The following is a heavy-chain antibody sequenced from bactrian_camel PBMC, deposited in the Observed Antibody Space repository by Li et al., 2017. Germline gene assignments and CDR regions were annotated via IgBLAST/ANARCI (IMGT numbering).Heavy chain of an antibody. Sequence: HVQLVESGGGSVQAGGSLRLSCAATGYTGNSNCMGWFRQGPGKEREGVAWIGRGGEFTYLLRNSMKDRFTISQDKSKNSWYLQIKSLTPQDTAVYYCVAAEPGTPCSGDFRSAGFGPWRYWGQGTQVTVS. J-gene: IGHJ4*01. D-gene: IGHD2*01. CDR1: GYTGNSNC. V-gene: IGHV3S1*01. CDR3: VAAEPGTPCSGDFRSAGFGPWRY. CDR2: IGRGGEFT.